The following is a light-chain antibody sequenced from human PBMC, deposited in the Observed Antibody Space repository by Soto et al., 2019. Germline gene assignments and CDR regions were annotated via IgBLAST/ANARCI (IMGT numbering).Light chain of an antibody. CDR1: QGIKNW. CDR3: QQAASFPIT. Sequence: DIQMTQSPSYVSASVVDRVTITCRASQGIKNWLAWYQQKPGKAPNLLIYTGSSLQSGVPSRFSGSGSGTDFTLTINSLQPEDFATYYCQQAASFPITFGQGTRLEIK. V-gene: IGKV1-12*01. CDR2: TGS. J-gene: IGKJ5*01.